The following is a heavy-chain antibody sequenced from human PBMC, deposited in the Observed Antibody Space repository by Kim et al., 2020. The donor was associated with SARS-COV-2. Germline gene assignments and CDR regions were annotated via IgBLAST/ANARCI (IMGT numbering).Heavy chain of an antibody. CDR1: GFTFSDYY. D-gene: IGHD3-22*01. CDR3: ARDGRQSDFHYDNSGYSPFAY. V-gene: IGHV3-7*01. Sequence: GGSLRLSCAASGFTFSDYYMTWIRQAPGKGLEWVANITEDGSEEYYVDSVKGRFTISRDNAKRSLYLQMDSLRAEDTAVYYCARDGRQSDFHYDNSGYSPFAYWGQGTLVTVSS. CDR2: ITEDGSEE. J-gene: IGHJ4*02.